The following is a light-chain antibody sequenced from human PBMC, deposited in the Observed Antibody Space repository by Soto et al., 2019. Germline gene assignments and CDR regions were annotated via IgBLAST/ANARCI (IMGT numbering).Light chain of an antibody. CDR3: AAWDDSLSGRL. Sequence: QSVLTQPPSASGTPGQRVTISCSGGSSNLGTNYVYWYQQLPGTAPNLLIYRNNQRPSGVPDRFSGSKSGTSASLAISGLRSEDEADYYCAAWDDSLSGRLFGGGTKVTVL. J-gene: IGLJ2*01. CDR1: SSNLGTNY. V-gene: IGLV1-47*01. CDR2: RNN.